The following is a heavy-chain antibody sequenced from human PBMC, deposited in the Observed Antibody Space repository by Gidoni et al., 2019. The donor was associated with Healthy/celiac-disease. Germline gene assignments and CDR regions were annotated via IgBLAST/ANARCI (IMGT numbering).Heavy chain of an antibody. CDR1: GFTFSSYG. V-gene: IGHV3-33*01. Sequence: QVQLVESGGGVVQPGRSLRLSCAASGFTFSSYGMHWVRQAPGKGLEWVAVIWYDGSNKYYADSVKGRFTISRDNSKNTLYLQMNSLRAEDTAVYYCARTPPGAGRYWYFDLWGRGTLVTVSS. D-gene: IGHD6-19*01. J-gene: IGHJ2*01. CDR2: IWYDGSNK. CDR3: ARTPPGAGRYWYFDL.